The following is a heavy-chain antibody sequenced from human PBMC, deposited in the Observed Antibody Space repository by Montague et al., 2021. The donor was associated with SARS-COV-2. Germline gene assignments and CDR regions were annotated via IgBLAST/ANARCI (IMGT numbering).Heavy chain of an antibody. CDR2: FYMVGST. CDR1: GASVSSSD. D-gene: IGHD1-14*01. V-gene: IGHV4-59*02. J-gene: IGHJ3*02. Sequence: SETLSLTCTVSGASVSSSDWGCTRQSPGKRLEWIAYFYMVGSTDYNPSLKSRATISRDTSKKQFSLKVRSVTAADTAVYYCARETMTADAFDIWGQGTMVTVSS. CDR3: ARETMTADAFDI.